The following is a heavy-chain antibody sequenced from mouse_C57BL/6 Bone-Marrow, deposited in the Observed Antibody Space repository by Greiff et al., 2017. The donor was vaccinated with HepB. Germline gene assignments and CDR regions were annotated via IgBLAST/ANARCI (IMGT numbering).Heavy chain of an antibody. D-gene: IGHD1-1*01. J-gene: IGHJ1*03. CDR3: ARQVTTVVAPLGFDV. CDR1: GFTFSDYY. Sequence: EVQLMESGGGLVQPGGSLKLSCAASGFTFSDYYMYWVRQTPEKRLEWVAYISNGGGSTYYPDTVKGRFTISRDNAKNTLYLQMSRLKSEDTAMYYCARQVTTVVAPLGFDVWGTGTTVTVSS. V-gene: IGHV5-12*01. CDR2: ISNGGGST.